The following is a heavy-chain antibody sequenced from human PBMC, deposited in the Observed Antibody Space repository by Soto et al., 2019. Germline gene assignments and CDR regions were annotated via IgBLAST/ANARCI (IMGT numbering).Heavy chain of an antibody. Sequence: GGSLRLSCAASGFTFSSYSMNWVRQAPGKGLEWVSYISSSSSTIYYADSVKGRFTISRDNAKNSLYLQINSLRDEDTAVYYCARDQYCSSTSCYVFWDYYYGMDVWGQGTTVTVSS. CDR3: ARDQYCSSTSCYVFWDYYYGMDV. J-gene: IGHJ6*02. V-gene: IGHV3-48*02. D-gene: IGHD2-2*01. CDR1: GFTFSSYS. CDR2: ISSSSSTI.